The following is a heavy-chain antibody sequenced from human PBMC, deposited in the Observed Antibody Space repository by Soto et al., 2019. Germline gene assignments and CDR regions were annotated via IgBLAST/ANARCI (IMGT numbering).Heavy chain of an antibody. Sequence: ASVKVSCKASGYPFTRFAMHWVRQAPGQRLEWMGWIHAGNGNTKYSQKFQDRVTFTRDTSASTGYMELSSLRSEDTAVYYCARPCTGGTCFHLDYWGQGTQVTVS. CDR2: IHAGNGNT. V-gene: IGHV1-3*01. J-gene: IGHJ4*02. D-gene: IGHD2-15*01. CDR1: GYPFTRFA. CDR3: ARPCTGGTCFHLDY.